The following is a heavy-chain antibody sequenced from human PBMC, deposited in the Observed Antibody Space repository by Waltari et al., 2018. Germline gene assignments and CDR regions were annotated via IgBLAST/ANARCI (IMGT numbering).Heavy chain of an antibody. CDR3: ARTSTRDFYYMDV. V-gene: IGHV5-10-1*01. J-gene: IGHJ6*03. CDR1: GYDCSTYW. D-gene: IGHD1-1*01. CDR2: IAPSDSYT. Sequence: EVQLVQSGAEVKKPGESLRISCEGSGYDCSTYWITWVRHMPGKGLEWMGRIAPSDSYTNYSPSFRGHVTISVDRSISTAYIQWSGLRASDTAIYYCARTSTRDFYYMDVWGKGTTVTVSS.